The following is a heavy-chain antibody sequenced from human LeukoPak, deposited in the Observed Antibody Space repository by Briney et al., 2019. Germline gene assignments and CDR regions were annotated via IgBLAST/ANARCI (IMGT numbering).Heavy chain of an antibody. D-gene: IGHD3-10*01. V-gene: IGHV5-51*01. J-gene: IGHJ3*02. CDR1: GYSFTDYW. CDR3: ARPAYYYGSGSYYWFDAFDI. CDR2: IYPGDSDT. Sequence: GESLKISCKGSGYSFTDYWIGWVRQMPGKGLEWMGIIYPGDSDTRYSPSFQGQVTISADKSISTAYLQWSSLKASDTAMYYCARPAYYYGSGSYYWFDAFDIWGQGTMVTVSS.